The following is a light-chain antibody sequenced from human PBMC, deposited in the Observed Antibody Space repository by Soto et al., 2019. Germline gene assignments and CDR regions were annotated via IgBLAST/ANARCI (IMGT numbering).Light chain of an antibody. CDR1: SSDVGGSNF. CDR3: SSYAGSNNLLL. CDR2: DVI. Sequence: QSVLTQPPSASGSPGQSVTISCTGTSSDVGGSNFVSWYQQHPGKAPKLMIYDVIRRPSGVPDRFSASKSGNTASLTVSGLQAEDEADYYCSSYAGSNNLLLFGGGTKVTVL. V-gene: IGLV2-8*01. J-gene: IGLJ2*01.